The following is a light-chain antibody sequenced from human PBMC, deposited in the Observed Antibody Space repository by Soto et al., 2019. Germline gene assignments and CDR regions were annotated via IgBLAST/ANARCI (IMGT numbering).Light chain of an antibody. CDR1: SSDVGGYNY. CDR2: DVN. V-gene: IGLV2-11*01. J-gene: IGLJ3*02. CDR3: CSYTGSYTWV. Sequence: HSALTQPRSVSGSPGQSVTISCTGTSSDVGGYNYVSWSQQHPGKAPKLMIYDVNKRPSGVPDRFSGSKSGNTASLTISGLQAEDEADYYCCSYTGSYTWVFGGGTKVTVL.